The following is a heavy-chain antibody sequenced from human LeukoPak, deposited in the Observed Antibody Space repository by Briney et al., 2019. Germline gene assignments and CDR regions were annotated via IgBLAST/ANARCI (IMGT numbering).Heavy chain of an antibody. CDR2: ISYDGSNK. J-gene: IGHJ4*02. Sequence: SCKASGYTFSSSTMHWVRQAPGKGLEWVAVISYDGSNKYYADSVKGRFTVSRDNSKNTLYLQMNSLRAEDTAVYYCARVYGDFKYYFDYWGQGTLVTVSS. CDR3: ARVYGDFKYYFDY. V-gene: IGHV3-30-3*01. CDR1: GYTFSSST. D-gene: IGHD4-17*01.